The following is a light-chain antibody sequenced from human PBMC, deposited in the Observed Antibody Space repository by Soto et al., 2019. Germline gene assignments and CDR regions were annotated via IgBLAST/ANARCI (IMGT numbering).Light chain of an antibody. V-gene: IGKV3-15*01. CDR3: QQYKHWPPLT. J-gene: IGKJ5*01. CDR2: GPS. Sequence: ETVMTQSPATLSVSPGERVTLSCRASQSVSSDLAWYQQKPGQAPRLLIYGPSTMATAIPARFSGSESGTEFTLRISSLQSEDFAVYYCQQYKHWPPLTFGPGTRLDIK. CDR1: QSVSSD.